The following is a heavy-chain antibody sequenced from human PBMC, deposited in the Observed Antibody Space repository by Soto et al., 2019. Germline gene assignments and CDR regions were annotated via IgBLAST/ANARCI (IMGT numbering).Heavy chain of an antibody. V-gene: IGHV3-21*01. D-gene: IGHD2-8*01. Sequence: VQLVESGGGLVKPGGSLRLSCAASGFTFKTYPMNWVRQAPGKGLEWVSSISGGSGYIYYADSLKGRFTISRDNAKNSLYLQMDSLRAEDTAVYYCAREGALYTNYDSYYGMDVWGQGTTVTVSS. CDR1: GFTFKTYP. CDR2: ISGGSGYI. CDR3: AREGALYTNYDSYYGMDV. J-gene: IGHJ6*02.